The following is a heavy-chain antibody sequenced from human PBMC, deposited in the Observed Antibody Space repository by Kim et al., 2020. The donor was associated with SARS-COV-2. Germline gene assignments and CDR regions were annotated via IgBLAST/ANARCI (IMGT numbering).Heavy chain of an antibody. CDR3: ALNGLLWFGDPNWFDP. D-gene: IGHD3-10*01. CDR1: GFTFSDYY. V-gene: IGHV3-11*04. Sequence: GGSLRLSCAASGFTFSDYYMSWIRQAPGKGLEWVSYISSSGSTIYYADSVKGRFTISRDNAKNSLYLQMNSLRAEDTAVYYCALNGLLWFGDPNWFDPWGQGTLVTVSS. J-gene: IGHJ5*02. CDR2: ISSSGSTI.